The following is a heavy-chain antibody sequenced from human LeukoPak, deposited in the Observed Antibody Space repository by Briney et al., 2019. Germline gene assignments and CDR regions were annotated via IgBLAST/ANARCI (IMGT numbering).Heavy chain of an antibody. V-gene: IGHV4-34*01. J-gene: IGHJ4*02. Sequence: SETLSLTCAVYGGSFSGYYWSWIRQPPGKGLEWIWEINHSGSTNYNPSLKSRVTISVDTSKNQFSLKLSSVTAADTAVYYCARGSKGYYYGSGRPFDYWGQGTLVTVSS. CDR3: ARGSKGYYYGSGRPFDY. CDR2: INHSGST. CDR1: GGSFSGYY. D-gene: IGHD3-10*01.